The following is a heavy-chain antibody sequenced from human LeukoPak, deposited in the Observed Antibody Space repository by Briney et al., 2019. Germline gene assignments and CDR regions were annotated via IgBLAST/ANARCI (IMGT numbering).Heavy chain of an antibody. J-gene: IGHJ4*02. CDR3: ARGRTIWYSYGYFLDY. CDR1: GGSFSGYY. Sequence: PSETLSLTCAVYGGSFSGYYWSWIRQPPGKGLEGIGEINQSGSTNHNPSLKRRVTISVDTSKNQFSLKLSSVTAADTAVYYCARGRTIWYSYGYFLDYGGQGTLVTVS. CDR2: INQSGST. D-gene: IGHD5-18*01. V-gene: IGHV4-34*01.